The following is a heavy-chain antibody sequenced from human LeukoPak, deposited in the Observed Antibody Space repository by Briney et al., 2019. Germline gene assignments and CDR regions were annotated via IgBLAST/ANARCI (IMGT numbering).Heavy chain of an antibody. Sequence: GGSLRLSCAASGFTFSSYGMHWVRQAPGKGLEWVAFIRCDGSNKYYADSVKGRFTISRDNSKNTLYLQMNSLRADYKAVYYCAKDYARSSYYYYYYYMDVWGKGTTVTVSS. D-gene: IGHD6-6*01. CDR3: AKDYARSSYYYYYYYMDV. CDR2: IRCDGSNK. J-gene: IGHJ6*03. CDR1: GFTFSSYG. V-gene: IGHV3-30*02.